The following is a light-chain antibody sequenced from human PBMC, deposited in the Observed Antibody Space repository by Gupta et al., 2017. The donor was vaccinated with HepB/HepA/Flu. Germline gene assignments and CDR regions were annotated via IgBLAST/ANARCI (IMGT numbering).Light chain of an antibody. CDR3: HQFGTSYPT. J-gene: IGKJ1*01. CDR1: QIVSTSY. Sequence: EVVLTHSPATLSLSPGERATLSCGASQIVSTSYLAWYQQQPGLAPRLLIYDASNRATGIPDRFSGSGSGTDFTLTISSLEPEDSALYYCHQFGTSYPTFGQGTKVEIK. CDR2: DAS. V-gene: IGKV3D-20*01.